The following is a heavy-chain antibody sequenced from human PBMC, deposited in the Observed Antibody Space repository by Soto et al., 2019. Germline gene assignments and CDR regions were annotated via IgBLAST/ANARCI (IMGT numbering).Heavy chain of an antibody. J-gene: IGHJ3*02. Sequence: ASVKVSFTASGYTFTSYGISWVRQAPGQGLEWMGWISAYNGNTNYAQKLQGRVTMTTDTSTSTAYMELRSLRSDDTAVYYCARDGPMDRAFDIWGQGTMVTVSS. V-gene: IGHV1-18*01. D-gene: IGHD3-10*01. CDR2: ISAYNGNT. CDR3: ARDGPMDRAFDI. CDR1: GYTFTSYG.